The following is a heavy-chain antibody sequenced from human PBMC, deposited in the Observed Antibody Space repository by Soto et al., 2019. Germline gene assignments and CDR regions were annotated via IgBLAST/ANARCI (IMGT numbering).Heavy chain of an antibody. CDR2: ISAYNGNT. Sequence: ASVKVSCKASGYTFTSYGISWVRQAPGQGLEWMGWISAYNGNTNYAQKLQGRVTMTTDTSTSTAYMELRSLRSDDTAVYYCARDLLLTCTNGVCYQDYYYYYGMDVWGQGTTVTVSS. D-gene: IGHD2-8*01. CDR1: GYTFTSYG. V-gene: IGHV1-18*01. J-gene: IGHJ6*02. CDR3: ARDLLLTCTNGVCYQDYYYYYGMDV.